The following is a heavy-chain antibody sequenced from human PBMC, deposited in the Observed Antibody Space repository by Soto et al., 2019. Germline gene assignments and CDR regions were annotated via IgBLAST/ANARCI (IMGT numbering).Heavy chain of an antibody. CDR3: ARAASRDGYSSVDL. J-gene: IGHJ2*01. CDR2: IWYDGSNK. CDR1: GFTFSSYG. D-gene: IGHD5-18*01. V-gene: IGHV3-33*01. Sequence: QVHLVESGGGVVQPGGSLRLSCAASGFTFSSYGMHWVRQAPGKGLEWVAVIWYDGSNKYYADSVKGRFTISRDNSKNTLYLQMNTLRAEDTAVYYCARAASRDGYSSVDLWGRGTLVTVSS.